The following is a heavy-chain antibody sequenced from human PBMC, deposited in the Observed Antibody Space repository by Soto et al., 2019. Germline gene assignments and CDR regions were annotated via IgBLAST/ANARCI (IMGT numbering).Heavy chain of an antibody. D-gene: IGHD5-18*01. CDR3: AREGRWGYSYGYYYYYGMDV. J-gene: IGHJ6*02. CDR1: GGTFSSYA. V-gene: IGHV1-69*13. CDR2: IIPIFGTA. Sequence: SVKVSCKASGGTFSSYAISWVRQAPGQGLEWMGGIIPIFGTANYAQKFQGRVTITADESTSTAYMELSSLRSEDTAVYYCAREGRWGYSYGYYYYYGMDVWGQGTTVTVSS.